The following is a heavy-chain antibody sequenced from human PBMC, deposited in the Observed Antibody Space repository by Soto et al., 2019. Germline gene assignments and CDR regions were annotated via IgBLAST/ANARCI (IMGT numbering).Heavy chain of an antibody. J-gene: IGHJ4*02. D-gene: IGHD3-9*01. CDR3: ARDRRDGYTRYFEG. CDR1: GVSITSYF. CDR2: ISFSGAT. Sequence: SETLSLTCTVSGVSITSYFWSWIRQTPGKGLDWIGSISFSGATYSNPSLKGRAALSVDTSENHLSLTLNSVTSADTAVYFCARDRRDGYTRYFEGWGQGNHVTVSS. V-gene: IGHV4-59*01.